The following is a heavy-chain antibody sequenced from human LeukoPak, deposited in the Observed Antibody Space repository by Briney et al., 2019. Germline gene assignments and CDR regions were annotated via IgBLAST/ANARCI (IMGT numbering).Heavy chain of an antibody. V-gene: IGHV4-30-4*01. J-gene: IGHJ6*02. D-gene: IGHD4-17*01. Sequence: SQTLSLTCTVSGGSISSGDYYWSWIRQPPGKGLEWIGYIYYNGSTYYNPSLKSRVTISVDTSKNQFSLKLSSVTAADTAVYYCARGPYGDYVRHYYYGMDVWGQGTTVTVSS. CDR3: ARGPYGDYVRHYYYGMDV. CDR2: IYYNGST. CDR1: GGSISSGDYY.